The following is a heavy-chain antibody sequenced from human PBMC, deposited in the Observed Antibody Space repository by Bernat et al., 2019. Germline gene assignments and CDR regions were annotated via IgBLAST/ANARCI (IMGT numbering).Heavy chain of an antibody. CDR2: IWYDGSNK. V-gene: IGHV3-33*01. D-gene: IGHD3-22*01. CDR1: GFTFSSYG. Sequence: QVQLVESGGGVVQPGGSLRLSCAASGFTFSSYGMHWVRQAPGKGPEWVAVIWYDGSNKYYADSVKGRFTISRDNSKNTLYLQMNSLRAEDTAVYYCARDQEKYYYDSSGYSGYYYGMDVWGQGTTVTVSS. CDR3: ARDQEKYYYDSSGYSGYYYGMDV. J-gene: IGHJ6*02.